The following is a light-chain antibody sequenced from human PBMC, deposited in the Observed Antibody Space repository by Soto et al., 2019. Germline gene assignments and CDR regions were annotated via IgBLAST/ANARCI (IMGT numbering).Light chain of an antibody. V-gene: IGKV3-20*01. CDR3: QQYDTSPRT. J-gene: IGKJ1*01. Sequence: EIVLTQSPCTLSLSPGDRATLSCRTSQSLGSGYLAWYQQKPGQAPRILIYAASTRATGIPDRFSGSGSGTDFSLTISSLEPEDFAVYYCQQYDTSPRTFGQGTKVDI. CDR1: QSLGSGY. CDR2: AAS.